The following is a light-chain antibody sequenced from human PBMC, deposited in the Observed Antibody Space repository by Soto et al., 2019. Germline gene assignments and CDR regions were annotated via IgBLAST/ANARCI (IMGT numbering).Light chain of an antibody. V-gene: IGKV1-27*01. CDR2: AAS. CDR1: QGISNY. Sequence: DIQMTQSPSSLSASVGDRVTITCRASQGISNYLAWYQQKPGKVPKLLIYAASTLQSGVPSRFSGSGSGTDFTLTISSLQPEDVATYYCQKYNSARTFGQGTKVDSK. J-gene: IGKJ1*01. CDR3: QKYNSART.